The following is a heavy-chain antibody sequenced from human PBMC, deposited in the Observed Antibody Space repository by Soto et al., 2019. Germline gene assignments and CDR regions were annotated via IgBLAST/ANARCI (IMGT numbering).Heavy chain of an antibody. J-gene: IGHJ4*02. CDR1: GFTFSSYS. V-gene: IGHV3-48*02. Sequence: EVQLVESGGGLVQPGGSLRLSCAASGFTFSSYSMNWVRQAPGKGVEWVSYISSSSSTIYYADSVKGRFTISRDNAKNSLNLQRNSLRDEDTAVYYCARDPDILTGYYVDYWGQGTLVTVSS. CDR3: ARDPDILTGYYVDY. D-gene: IGHD3-9*01. CDR2: ISSSSSTI.